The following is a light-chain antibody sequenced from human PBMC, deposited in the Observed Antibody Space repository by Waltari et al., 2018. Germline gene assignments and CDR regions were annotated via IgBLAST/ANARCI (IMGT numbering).Light chain of an antibody. J-gene: IGLJ3*02. CDR2: DNN. CDR3: QSYVTHWGV. CDR1: NSNIGAGYD. Sequence: QSVLTQPPSVSGAPGQRVTISCTGNNSNIGAGYDVHWFQQLPGTAPKLLIFDNNIQPSGVPNRFSGSKSGASASRAITGLQPDDEAYYFCQSYVTHWGVFGGGTKLTVL. V-gene: IGLV1-40*01.